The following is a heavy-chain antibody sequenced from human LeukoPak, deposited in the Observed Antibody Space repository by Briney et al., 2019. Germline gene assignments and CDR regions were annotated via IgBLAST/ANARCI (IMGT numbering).Heavy chain of an antibody. CDR1: GYTFTTYY. V-gene: IGHV1-46*01. Sequence: ASVKVSCKASGYTFTTYYMHWVRQAPGQGLEWMGIINPSGGSTSYAQKFQGRVTMTRDTSTSTIYMELSSLRSEDTAVYYCARGVPYDDSRGYLNYWGQGTLVTVSS. D-gene: IGHD3-22*01. CDR2: INPSGGST. J-gene: IGHJ4*02. CDR3: ARGVPYDDSRGYLNY.